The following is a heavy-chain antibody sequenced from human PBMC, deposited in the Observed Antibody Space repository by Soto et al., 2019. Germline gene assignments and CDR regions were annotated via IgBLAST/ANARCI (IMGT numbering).Heavy chain of an antibody. J-gene: IGHJ5*02. CDR3: ARGEYYDILTGYSPDWFDP. CDR1: GGSISSYY. D-gene: IGHD3-9*01. Sequence: PSETLSLTCTISGGSISSYYWSWIRQPPWKGLEWIGYIYYSGSTNYNPSLKSRVTISVDTSKNQFSLKLSSVTAADTAVYYCARGEYYDILTGYSPDWFDPWGQGTLVTVSS. V-gene: IGHV4-59*01. CDR2: IYYSGST.